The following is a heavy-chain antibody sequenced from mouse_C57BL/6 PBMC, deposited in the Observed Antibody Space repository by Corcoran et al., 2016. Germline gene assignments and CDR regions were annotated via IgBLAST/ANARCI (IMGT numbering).Heavy chain of an antibody. CDR2: INPYNGGT. CDR1: GYTFTDYY. V-gene: IGHV1-19*01. J-gene: IGHJ2*01. CDR3: ARSQLRLRDY. Sequence: EVQLQQSGPVLVKPGASVKMSCKASGYTFTDYYMNWVKQSHGKSLEWIGVINPYNGGTSYNQKFKGKATLTVDKSSSTAYMELNSLTSEDSAVYYCARSQLRLRDYWGQGTTLTVSS. D-gene: IGHD3-2*02.